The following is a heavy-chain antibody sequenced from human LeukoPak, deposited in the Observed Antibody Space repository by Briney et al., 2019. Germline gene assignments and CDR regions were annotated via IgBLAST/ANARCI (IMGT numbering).Heavy chain of an antibody. CDR1: GGSISSYY. J-gene: IGHJ6*02. V-gene: IGHV4-39*01. Sequence: SETLSLTCTVSGGSISSYYWGWIRQPPGKGLEWIGIIYYSGSTYHNPSLKSRVTISVDTSKNQFSLKLSSVTAADTAVYYCARQEYYYGMDVWGQGTTVTVSS. CDR2: IYYSGST. CDR3: ARQEYYYGMDV.